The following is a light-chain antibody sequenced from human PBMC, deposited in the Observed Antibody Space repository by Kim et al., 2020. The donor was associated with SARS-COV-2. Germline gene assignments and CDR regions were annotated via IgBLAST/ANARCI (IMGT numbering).Light chain of an antibody. CDR3: CSYAGSSTLV. J-gene: IGLJ3*02. CDR2: EGS. Sequence: GQSITISCTGTSSDVGSYNLVAWYQQHPGKAPKLMIYEGSKRPSGVSNRFSGSKSGNTASLTISGLQAEDEADYYCCSYAGSSTLVFGGGTQLTVL. CDR1: SSDVGSYNL. V-gene: IGLV2-23*01.